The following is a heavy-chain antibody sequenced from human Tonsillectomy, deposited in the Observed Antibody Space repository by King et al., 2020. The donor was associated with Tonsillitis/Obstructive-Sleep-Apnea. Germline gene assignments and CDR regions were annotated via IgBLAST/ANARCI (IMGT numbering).Heavy chain of an antibody. J-gene: IGHJ5*02. D-gene: IGHD3-22*01. Sequence: LQLQESGSGLVKPSQTLSLTCAVSGGSISSGGYSWSWIRQPPGKGLEWIGYIYHSGSTYYNPSLKSRVTISVDRSKNQFSLKLSSVTAADTAVYYCAREPYESSQRWFDPWGQGPLVTVSS. CDR3: AREPYESSQRWFDP. CDR1: GGSISSGGYS. V-gene: IGHV4-30-2*01. CDR2: IYHSGST.